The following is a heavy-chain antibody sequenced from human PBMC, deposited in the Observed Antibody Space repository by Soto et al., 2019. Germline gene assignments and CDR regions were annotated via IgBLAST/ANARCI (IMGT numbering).Heavy chain of an antibody. CDR1: GGSIRSGGYN. CDR2: IFHTGNT. J-gene: IGHJ1*01. Sequence: TLSLTCTVSGGSIRSGGYNWSWIRQLPGKGLEWIGYIFHTGNTYYNPSLKSRVTISVDTSQNQFSLRLSSVTAADTALYYCAGDLGKLITPVQWGQGVLVTVS. CDR3: AGDLGKLITPVQ. V-gene: IGHV4-31*03. D-gene: IGHD7-27*01.